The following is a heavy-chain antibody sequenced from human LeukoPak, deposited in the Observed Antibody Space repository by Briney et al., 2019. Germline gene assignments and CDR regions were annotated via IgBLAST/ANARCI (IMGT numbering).Heavy chain of an antibody. V-gene: IGHV3-15*07. CDR2: LRSNSDGGTI. Sequence: GGSLRLSCATSGFTFSSAWMNWVRQAPGKGLEWVGRLRSNSDGGTIDYAAPVKGRFALSRDDSKNTLYLQMNSLQTVDTAVYYCATDFYDTTWGQGTLVTVSS. CDR1: GFTFSSAW. D-gene: IGHD3-22*01. J-gene: IGHJ5*02. CDR3: ATDFYDTT.